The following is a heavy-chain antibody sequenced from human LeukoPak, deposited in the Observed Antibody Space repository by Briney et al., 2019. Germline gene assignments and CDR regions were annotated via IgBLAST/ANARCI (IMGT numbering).Heavy chain of an antibody. J-gene: IGHJ3*02. CDR3: AITRLLQGAFDI. V-gene: IGHV3-23*01. D-gene: IGHD2-15*01. CDR2: ISGSGGST. Sequence: GGSLRLSCAASGFTFSSYAMSWVRQAPGKGLEWVSAISGSGGSTYYADSVKGRFTISRDNSKNTLYLQMNSLRAEDTAVYYCAITRLLQGAFDIWGQGTMVTVSS. CDR1: GFTFSSYA.